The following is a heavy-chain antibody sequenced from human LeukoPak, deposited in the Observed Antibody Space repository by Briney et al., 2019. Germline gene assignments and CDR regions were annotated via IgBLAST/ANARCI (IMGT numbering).Heavy chain of an antibody. CDR2: ITSSSSYI. D-gene: IGHD1-1*01. J-gene: IGHJ6*03. CDR3: ASTTRGGTYYYMDV. CDR1: GFTFSTYN. Sequence: GGSLRLSCAASGFTFSTYNMNWVRQAPGKGLEWVSSITSSSSYIYYADSVKGRFTISRDNAKNSLYLQMNSLRAEDTAVYFCASTTRGGTYYYMDVWGKGTTVTISS. V-gene: IGHV3-21*04.